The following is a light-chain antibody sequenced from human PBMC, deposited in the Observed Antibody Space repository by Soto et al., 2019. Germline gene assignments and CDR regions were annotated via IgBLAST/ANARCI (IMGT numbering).Light chain of an antibody. CDR1: QSVSSY. J-gene: IGKJ1*01. CDR2: DAS. CDR3: QQRSNWGWT. V-gene: IGKV3-11*01. Sequence: EIVLTQSPATLSLSPGERATLSCRASQSVSSYLAWYQQKPGRAPRLLIYDASNRATGIPARFSGSGSGTDFTLTISSLEPEDFAVYYCQQRSNWGWTFGQGTKVDIK.